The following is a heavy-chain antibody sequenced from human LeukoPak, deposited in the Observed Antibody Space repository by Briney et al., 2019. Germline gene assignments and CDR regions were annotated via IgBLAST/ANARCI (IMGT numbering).Heavy chain of an antibody. CDR2: IRYDGSNK. CDR3: AKLSRAMVTNYHCYYYMDV. CDR1: GFTVSSNY. V-gene: IGHV3-30*02. J-gene: IGHJ6*03. Sequence: GGSLRLSCAASGFTVSSNYMSWVRQAPGKGLEWVAFIRYDGSNKYYADSVKGRFTISRDNSKNTLYLQMNSLRAEDTAVYYCAKLSRAMVTNYHCYYYMDVWGKGTTVTVSS. D-gene: IGHD5-18*01.